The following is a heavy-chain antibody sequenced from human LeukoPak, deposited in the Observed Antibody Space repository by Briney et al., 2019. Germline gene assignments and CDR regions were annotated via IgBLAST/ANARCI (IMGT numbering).Heavy chain of an antibody. Sequence: ASVKVSCKASGYTFTGYYMHWVRQAPGQGLEWMGWINPNSGSTNYAQKFQGWVTMTRDTSISTAYMELSRLRSDDTAVYYCARGTRLTYFDYWGQGTLVTVSS. CDR3: ARGTRLTYFDY. J-gene: IGHJ4*02. V-gene: IGHV1-2*04. D-gene: IGHD2-2*01. CDR2: INPNSGST. CDR1: GYTFTGYY.